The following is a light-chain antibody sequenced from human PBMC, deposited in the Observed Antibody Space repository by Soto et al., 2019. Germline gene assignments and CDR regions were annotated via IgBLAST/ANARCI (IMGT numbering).Light chain of an antibody. CDR1: QSVSRSY. CDR3: QQYGGSPI. J-gene: IGKJ2*01. CDR2: AAP. Sequence: EIVLTQSPGTLSLSPGERATLSCRASQSVSRSYLAWYQQKPGQAPRLLIYAAPSRATGVPDRFSGSGSGTDFTLTISRLEPEDFAVYYCQQYGGSPIFGQGTKLEI. V-gene: IGKV3-20*01.